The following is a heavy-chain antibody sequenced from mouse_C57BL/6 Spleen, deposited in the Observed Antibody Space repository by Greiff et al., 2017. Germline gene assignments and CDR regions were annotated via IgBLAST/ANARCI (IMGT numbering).Heavy chain of an antibody. CDR2: IYPGSGST. Sequence: QVQLQQSGAELVKPGASVKMSCKASGYTFTSYWITWVKQRPGQGLEWIGDIYPGSGSTNYNEKFKSKATLTVDTSSSTAYMQLSSLTSEDSAVYYCARNRGDYAMDYWGQGTSVTVSS. J-gene: IGHJ4*01. V-gene: IGHV1-55*01. CDR1: GYTFTSYW. CDR3: ARNRGDYAMDY.